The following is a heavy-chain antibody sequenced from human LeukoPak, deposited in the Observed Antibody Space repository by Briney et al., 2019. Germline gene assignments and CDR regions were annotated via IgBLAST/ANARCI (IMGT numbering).Heavy chain of an antibody. CDR1: GFTFSSYG. J-gene: IGHJ4*02. CDR2: IWYDGSNK. Sequence: GGSLRLSCAASGFTFSSYGMHWVRQAPGKGLEWVAVIWYDGSNKYYADSVKGRFTISRDNSKNTLYLQMNSLRAEDTAVYYCARTATTVTLFDYWGQGTLVTVSS. D-gene: IGHD4-17*01. V-gene: IGHV3-33*01. CDR3: ARTATTVTLFDY.